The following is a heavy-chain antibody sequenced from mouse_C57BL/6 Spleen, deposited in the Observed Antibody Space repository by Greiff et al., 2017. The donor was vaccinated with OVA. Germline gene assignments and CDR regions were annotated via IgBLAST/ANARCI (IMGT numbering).Heavy chain of an antibody. CDR3: ARSGIHSNYVDY. CDR1: GYTFTSYW. V-gene: IGHV1-52*01. D-gene: IGHD2-5*01. CDR2: IDPSDSET. Sequence: QVQLQQPGAELVRPGSSVKLSCKASGYTFTSYWMHWVKQRPIQGLEWIGNIDPSDSETHYNQKFKDKATLTVDKYSSTAYMQLSSLTSEDAAVYYCARSGIHSNYVDYWGQGTTLTVSS. J-gene: IGHJ2*01.